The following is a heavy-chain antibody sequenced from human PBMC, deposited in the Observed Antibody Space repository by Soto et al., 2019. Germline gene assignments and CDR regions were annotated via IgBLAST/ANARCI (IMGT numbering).Heavy chain of an antibody. CDR2: ISSSSSYI. CDR1: GFTFSSYG. J-gene: IGHJ3*02. V-gene: IGHV3-21*01. D-gene: IGHD6-19*01. CDR3: ARVLGGSGWPYDAFDI. Sequence: GGSLRLSCAASGFTFSSYGMHWVRQAPGKGLEWVSSISSSSSYIYYADSVKGRFTISRDNAKNSLYLQMNSLRAEDTAVYYCARVLGGSGWPYDAFDIWGQGTMVTVSS.